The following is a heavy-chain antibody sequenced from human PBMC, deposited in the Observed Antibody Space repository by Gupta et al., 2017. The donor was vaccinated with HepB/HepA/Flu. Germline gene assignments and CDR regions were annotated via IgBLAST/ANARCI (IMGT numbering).Heavy chain of an antibody. D-gene: IGHD1-26*01. Sequence: EVQLVESGGGLVQPGGSLRLSCAASGFTFSSYSMNWVRPPPGKGLEWVSYISSSSSTIYYADSVKGRFTISRDNAKNSLYLQMNSLRDEDTAVYYCARDGEYSGSYAAGAFDIWGQGTMVTVSS. CDR3: ARDGEYSGSYAAGAFDI. CDR2: ISSSSSTI. J-gene: IGHJ3*02. V-gene: IGHV3-48*02. CDR1: GFTFSSYS.